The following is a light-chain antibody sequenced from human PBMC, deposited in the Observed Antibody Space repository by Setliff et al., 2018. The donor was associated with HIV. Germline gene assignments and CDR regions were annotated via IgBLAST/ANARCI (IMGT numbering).Light chain of an antibody. CDR2: EVT. J-gene: IGLJ2*01. CDR1: SSDVGAYNL. CDR3: CSYAGDVDLVL. V-gene: IGLV2-23*02. Sequence: QSVLTQPASVSGSPGQSISISCTGNSSDVGAYNLVSWYRQYPGRAPQLIIFEVTKRPSGISSRFSGSKSGNTASLTISRLQDDDESFYYCCSYAGDVDLVLFGGGTKATV.